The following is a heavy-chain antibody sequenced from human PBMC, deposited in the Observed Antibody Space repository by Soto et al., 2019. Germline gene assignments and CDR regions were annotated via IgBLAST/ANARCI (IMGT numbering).Heavy chain of an antibody. J-gene: IGHJ4*02. CDR1: GFTFSSYA. D-gene: IGHD3-22*01. V-gene: IGHV3-23*01. CDR3: AKDQYYDSSGYQDY. CDR2: ISGSGGST. Sequence: GGSLRLSCAASGFTFSSYAMSWVRQASGKGLEWVSAISGSGGSTYYADSVKGRFTISRDNSKNTLYLQMNSLRAEDTAVYYCAKDQYYDSSGYQDYWGQGTLVTVSS.